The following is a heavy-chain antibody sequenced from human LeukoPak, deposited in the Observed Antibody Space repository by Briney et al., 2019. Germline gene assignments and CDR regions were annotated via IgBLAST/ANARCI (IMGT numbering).Heavy chain of an antibody. D-gene: IGHD5-18*01. CDR2: INPSGGST. V-gene: IGHV1-46*01. J-gene: IGHJ3*02. CDR3: ARESMVTGAFDI. CDR1: GYTFTSYY. Sequence: ASVKVSCKASGYTFTSYYMHWVRQAPGQGLEWMGIINPSGGSTSYAQKFQGRVTMTRDTSISTAYMELSRLRSDDTAVYYCARESMVTGAFDIWGQGTMVTVSS.